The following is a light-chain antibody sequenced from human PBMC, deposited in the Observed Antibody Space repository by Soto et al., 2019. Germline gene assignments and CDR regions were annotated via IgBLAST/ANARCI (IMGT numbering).Light chain of an antibody. V-gene: IGKV1-39*01. CDR2: AAS. CDR1: QSISSY. Sequence: DIQMTQSPSSLSASVGDRVTITCRASQSISSYLNWYQQKPGKAPKLLIYAASSLQSGGPSRFSGSGSWTDFTLTISSLQPEDFATYYCQQNYSTPLTFGGGTKVEIK. CDR3: QQNYSTPLT. J-gene: IGKJ4*01.